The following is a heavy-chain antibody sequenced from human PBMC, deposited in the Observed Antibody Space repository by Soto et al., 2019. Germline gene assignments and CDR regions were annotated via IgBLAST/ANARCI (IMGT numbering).Heavy chain of an antibody. Sequence: GGSLRLSCAASGFTFSSYGMHWVRQAPGKGLEWVAVIWYDGSNKYYADSVKGRFTISRDNSKNTLYLQMNSLRAEDTAVYYCARDPTSIAARGGGYYYYYYMDVWGKGTTVTVSS. CDR1: GFTFSSYG. CDR3: ARDPTSIAARGGGYYYYYYMDV. V-gene: IGHV3-33*01. D-gene: IGHD6-6*01. J-gene: IGHJ6*03. CDR2: IWYDGSNK.